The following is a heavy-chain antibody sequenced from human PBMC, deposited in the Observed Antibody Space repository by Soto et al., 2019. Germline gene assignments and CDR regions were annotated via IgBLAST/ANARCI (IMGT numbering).Heavy chain of an antibody. J-gene: IGHJ4*02. CDR2: MNPSNGGT. CDR1: GYTFTGYY. V-gene: IGHV1-2*02. D-gene: IGHD6-6*01. CDR3: VRGVWGSSVH. Sequence: QVHLVQSGAEVKRPGASVKVSCKTAGYTFTGYYLHWLRQAPGQAPEWMGWMNPSNGGTKYGQKFQGRVTMTRDTSVSTAFLDLTRLTSDDTAVYYCVRGVWGSSVHWGQGSRVTVSS.